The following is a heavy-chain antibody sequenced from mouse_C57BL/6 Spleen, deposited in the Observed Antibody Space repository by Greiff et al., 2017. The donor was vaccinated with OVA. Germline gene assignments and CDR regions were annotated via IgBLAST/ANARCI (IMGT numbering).Heavy chain of an antibody. V-gene: IGHV1-69*01. CDR3: ARSVTTVVATRAMDY. Sequence: QVQLQQPGAELVMPGASVKLSCKASGYTFTSYWMHWVTQRPGQGLEWIGEIDPSDSYTNYNQKFKGKSTLTVDKSSSTAYMQLSSLTSEDSAVYYCARSVTTVVATRAMDYWGQGTSVTVSS. J-gene: IGHJ4*01. CDR1: GYTFTSYW. D-gene: IGHD1-1*01. CDR2: IDPSDSYT.